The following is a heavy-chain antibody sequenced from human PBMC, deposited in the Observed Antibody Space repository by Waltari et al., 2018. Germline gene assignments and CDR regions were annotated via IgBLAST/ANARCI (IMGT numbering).Heavy chain of an antibody. D-gene: IGHD1-26*01. V-gene: IGHV3-30*18. CDR3: AKAGGIYNYPLDP. CDR2: ISSDGSGK. J-gene: IGHJ5*02. Sequence: QVQLVESGGGVVQPGGSLRLSCVASGYPFINYGMHWVRQAPGKGLEWLAVISSDGSGKYYADSVKGRFTMSRDNSKNMVYLQMNSLRPEDTAVYYCAKAGGIYNYPLDPWGQGTLVTVSS. CDR1: GYPFINYG.